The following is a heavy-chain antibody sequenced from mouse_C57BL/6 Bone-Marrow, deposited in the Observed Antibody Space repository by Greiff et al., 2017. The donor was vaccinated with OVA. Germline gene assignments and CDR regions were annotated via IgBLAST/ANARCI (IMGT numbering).Heavy chain of an antibody. V-gene: IGHV1-55*01. CDR2: IYPGSGST. CDR3: ARGRMVTTSDY. J-gene: IGHJ2*01. CDR1: GYTFTSYW. D-gene: IGHD2-2*01. Sequence: QVQLKQPGAELVKPGASVKMSCKASGYTFTSYWITWVKQRPGQGLEWIGDIYPGSGSTNYNEKFKSKATLTVDTSSSTAYMQLSSLTSEDSAVYYCARGRMVTTSDYWGQGTTLTVSS.